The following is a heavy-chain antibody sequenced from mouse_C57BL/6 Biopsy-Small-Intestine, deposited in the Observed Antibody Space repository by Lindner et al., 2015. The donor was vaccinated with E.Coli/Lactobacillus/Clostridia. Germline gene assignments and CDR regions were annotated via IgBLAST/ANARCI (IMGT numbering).Heavy chain of an antibody. CDR1: GYAFSSYW. D-gene: IGHD1-1*01. CDR2: IYPGDGYT. J-gene: IGHJ2*01. Sequence: VRLQESGAELVKPGASVKISCKASGYAFSSYWMNWVKQRPGKGLEWIGQIYPGDGYTNYNGKFKGKATLTADKSSSTAYMQLSSLTSEDSAVYFCARSGDYYGSFFDYWGQGTTLTVSS. V-gene: IGHV1-80*01. CDR3: ARSGDYYGSFFDY.